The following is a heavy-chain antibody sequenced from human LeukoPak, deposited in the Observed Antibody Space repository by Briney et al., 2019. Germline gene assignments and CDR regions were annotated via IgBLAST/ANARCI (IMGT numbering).Heavy chain of an antibody. D-gene: IGHD5-12*01. CDR2: VYYSGST. CDR3: ASRGYSGYDYGGGGAFDI. V-gene: IGHV4-59*01. Sequence: SETLSLTCTVSGGSISTYYWSWIRQPPGKGLEWIGYVYYSGSTNYNPSLKSRVTISVDTSKNQFSLKVSSVTAADTAVYYCASRGYSGYDYGGGGAFDIWGQGTMVTVSS. CDR1: GGSISTYY. J-gene: IGHJ3*02.